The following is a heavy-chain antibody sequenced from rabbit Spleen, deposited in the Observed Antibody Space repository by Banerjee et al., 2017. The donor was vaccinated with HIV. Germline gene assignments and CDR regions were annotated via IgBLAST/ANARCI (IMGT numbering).Heavy chain of an antibody. CDR1: GFDFSAYG. V-gene: IGHV1S45*01. D-gene: IGHD7-1*01. CDR2: INSITGKT. J-gene: IGHJ3*01. Sequence: QEQLVESGGGLVQPGGSLTLSCKASGFDFSAYGMSWVRQAPGKGLEWIGCINSITGKTVYATWAKGRFTISRASSTTVFLQMTSLTAADTATYFCARDVDPGYGGYGSGFGLWGQGTLVTVS. CDR3: ARDVDPGYGGYGSGFGL.